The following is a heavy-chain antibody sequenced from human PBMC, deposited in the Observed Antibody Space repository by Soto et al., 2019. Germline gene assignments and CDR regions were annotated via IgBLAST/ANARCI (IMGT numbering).Heavy chain of an antibody. CDR3: AKAAPPAGNRGQLDY. Sequence: EVQLLESGGGLVQPGGSLRLSCAASGFSFSNYAMSWVRQAPVKGLDWVPGISGSGGSTYYADSVRGRFTISGDNSKNTLYLQMISLSAEDTDVYYCAKAAPPAGNRGQLDYWGQGTLVTVSS. D-gene: IGHD7-27*01. V-gene: IGHV3-23*01. CDR2: ISGSGGST. J-gene: IGHJ4*02. CDR1: GFSFSNYA.